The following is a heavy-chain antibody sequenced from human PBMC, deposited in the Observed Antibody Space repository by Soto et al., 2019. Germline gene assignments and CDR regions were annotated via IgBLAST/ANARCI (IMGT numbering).Heavy chain of an antibody. D-gene: IGHD2-2*01. CDR3: ARGASCSSTSCYDNFHYGLAV. CDR2: ITASNGNA. Sequence: GASVKFSCKASGYTFTNYGITWVRQAPGQGLEWMGWITASNGNANYAREIQGRLTLTRDTSTNTASMELRSLRSDDTAVYYCARGASCSSTSCYDNFHYGLAVWGQGTTVTVSS. V-gene: IGHV1-18*01. J-gene: IGHJ6*02. CDR1: GYTFTNYG.